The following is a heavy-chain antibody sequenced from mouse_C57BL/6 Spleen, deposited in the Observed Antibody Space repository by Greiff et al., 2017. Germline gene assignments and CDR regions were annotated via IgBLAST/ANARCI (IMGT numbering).Heavy chain of an antibody. V-gene: IGHV1-9*01. J-gene: IGHJ2*01. CDR2: ILPGSGST. D-gene: IGHD4-1*01. CDR1: GYTFTGYW. Sequence: QVHVKQSGAELVKPGASVKLSCKASGYTFTGYWIEWVKQRPGHGLEWIGEILPGSGSTNYNEKFKGKATFTADTSSNTAYMQLSCLTTENYAIYYCADWRPFGYWGQGTTLTVSS. CDR3: ADWRPFGY.